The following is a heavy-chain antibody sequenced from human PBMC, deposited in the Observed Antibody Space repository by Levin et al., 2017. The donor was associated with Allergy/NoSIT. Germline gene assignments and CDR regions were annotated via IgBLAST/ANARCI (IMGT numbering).Heavy chain of an antibody. J-gene: IGHJ4*02. D-gene: IGHD3-22*01. CDR2: IYYSGST. Sequence: KPGGSLRLSCTVSGGSISSGDYYWSWIRQPPGKGLEWIGYIYYSGSTYYNPSLKSRVTISVDTSKNQFSLKLSSVTAADTAVYYCARGDYYDSSGYYRYWGQGTLVTVSS. V-gene: IGHV4-30-4*01. CDR3: ARGDYYDSSGYYRY. CDR1: GGSISSGDYY.